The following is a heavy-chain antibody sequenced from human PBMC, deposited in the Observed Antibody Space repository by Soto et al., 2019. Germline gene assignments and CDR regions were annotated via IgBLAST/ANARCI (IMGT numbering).Heavy chain of an antibody. V-gene: IGHV3-49*03. CDR2: IRSKAYGGTT. D-gene: IGHD1-26*01. CDR3: TRGRMVRGRYFPPDAFDI. J-gene: IGHJ3*02. CDR1: GFTFGDYA. Sequence: GGSLRLACTASGFTFGDYAMSWFRQAPGKGLEWVGFIRSKAYGGTTEYAASVKGRFTISRDDSKSIAYLQMNSLKTEDTAVYYCTRGRMVRGRYFPPDAFDIRGQGTTVTVSS.